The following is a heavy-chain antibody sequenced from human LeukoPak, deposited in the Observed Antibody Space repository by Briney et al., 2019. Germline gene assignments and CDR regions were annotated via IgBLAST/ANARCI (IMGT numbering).Heavy chain of an antibody. D-gene: IGHD2-15*01. CDR3: ARGYCSGGSCYLAEYFQH. J-gene: IGHJ1*01. CDR2: IIPILGIA. CDR1: GGTFSSYA. Sequence: ASVKVSCKASGGTFSSYAISWVRQTPGQGLEWMGRIIPILGIANYAQKFQGRVTITADKSTSTAYMELSSLRSEDTAVYYCARGYCSGGSCYLAEYFQHWGQGTLVTVSS. V-gene: IGHV1-69*04.